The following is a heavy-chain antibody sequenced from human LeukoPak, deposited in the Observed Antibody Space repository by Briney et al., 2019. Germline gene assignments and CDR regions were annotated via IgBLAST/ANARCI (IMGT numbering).Heavy chain of an antibody. D-gene: IGHD2-2*01. CDR1: GFTFSSFE. J-gene: IGHJ4*02. CDR3: ARGSSLDY. CDR2: ISSGGTTM. Sequence: GGSLRLSCAASGFTFSSFEMNWVRQAPGKGLEWVSYISSGGTTMYYADSVKGRFTISRDNSKNTLYLQMNSLRAEDTAVYYCARGSSLDYWGQGTLVTVSS. V-gene: IGHV3-48*03.